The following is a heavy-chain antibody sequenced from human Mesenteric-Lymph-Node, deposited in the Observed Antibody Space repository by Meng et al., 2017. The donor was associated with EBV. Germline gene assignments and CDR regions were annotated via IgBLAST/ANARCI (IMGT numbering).Heavy chain of an antibody. CDR1: GYTFISYD. J-gene: IGHJ4*02. CDR3: ARDRDAYNYYFDY. V-gene: IGHV1-69*01. Sequence: QVQLVQYGAEVKKPGASVKVSCKASGYTFISYDINWVRQAPGQGLEWMGGIIPIFGPPNYAQKFQGRVTIIADESTNTAYMELSSLRSEDTAVYYCARDRDAYNYYFDYWGRGTLVTVSS. CDR2: IIPIFGPP. D-gene: IGHD5-24*01.